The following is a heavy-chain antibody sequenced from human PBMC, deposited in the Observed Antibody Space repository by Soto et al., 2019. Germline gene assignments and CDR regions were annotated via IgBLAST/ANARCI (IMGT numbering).Heavy chain of an antibody. CDR1: GGSISTYW. D-gene: IGHD3-10*01. Sequence: SETLSLTCTVSGGSISTYWWSWIRQPPRKGLEWIGYIYYSGSTNYNPSLKSRVTISVDTSKNQFSLKLTSVTAADTAVNYCARSRGSTRSFDYWGQGTLVTVSS. V-gene: IGHV4-59*01. CDR2: IYYSGST. CDR3: ARSRGSTRSFDY. J-gene: IGHJ4*02.